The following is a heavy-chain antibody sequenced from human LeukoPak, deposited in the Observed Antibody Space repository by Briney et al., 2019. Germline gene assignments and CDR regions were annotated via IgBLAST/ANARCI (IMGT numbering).Heavy chain of an antibody. J-gene: IGHJ5*01. D-gene: IGHD3-10*01. CDR3: ARSRQASGLFNS. V-gene: IGHV4-30-2*01. CDR2: IYDRGPA. Sequence: NPSETLSLTCTVSGYAITSGGFSWNWIRQPPGKGLEWIGCIYDRGPAYYNPSLKSRLTISVDRPKNQFFLNVTSLTAADTAVYYCARSRQASGLFNSWGQGTLVVVSS. CDR1: GYAITSGGFS.